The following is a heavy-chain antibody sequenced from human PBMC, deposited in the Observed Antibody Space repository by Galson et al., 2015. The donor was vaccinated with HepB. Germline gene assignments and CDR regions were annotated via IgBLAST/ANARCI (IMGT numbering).Heavy chain of an antibody. CDR3: ARLLVYDSSGYRMEYYFDY. Sequence: ETLSLTCTVSGGSISSSSYYWGWIRQPPGKGLEWIGSIYYSGSTYYNPSLKSRVTISVDTSKNQFSLKLSSVTAADTAVYYCARLLVYDSSGYRMEYYFDYWGQGTLVTVSS. D-gene: IGHD3-22*01. V-gene: IGHV4-39*01. J-gene: IGHJ4*02. CDR1: GGSISSSSYY. CDR2: IYYSGST.